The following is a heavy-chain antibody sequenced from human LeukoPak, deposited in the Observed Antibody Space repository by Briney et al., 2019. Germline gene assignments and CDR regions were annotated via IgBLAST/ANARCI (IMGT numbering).Heavy chain of an antibody. V-gene: IGHV4-39*07. CDR1: GASVTSSSYF. J-gene: IGHJ3*02. CDR2: IYYTGSS. D-gene: IGHD5-24*01. Sequence: PSETLSLTCTVSGASVTSSSYFWAWIRQPPGKGLEWIGSIYYTGSSYYNSSLKSRVTVSLDTSKNQFSLKLSSVTAADTAVYYCARGWMATISAFDIWGQGTMITVSS. CDR3: ARGWMATISAFDI.